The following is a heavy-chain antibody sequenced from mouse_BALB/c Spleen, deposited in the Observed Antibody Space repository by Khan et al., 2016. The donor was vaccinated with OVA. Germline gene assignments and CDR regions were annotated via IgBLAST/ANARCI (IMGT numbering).Heavy chain of an antibody. D-gene: IGHD1-1*01. CDR3: ARIYGGDFDY. V-gene: IGHV3-2*02. J-gene: IGHJ2*01. CDR1: GYSITSDYA. CDR2: ISYSGNT. Sequence: EVQLQESGPGLVKPSQSLSLTCTVTGYSITSDYAWNWIRQFPGNKLEWMGHISYSGNTKYNPSLKSRISITRDTSKNQFFLLLNSVTTEDTATYYCARIYGGDFDYWGEGTTLTVSS.